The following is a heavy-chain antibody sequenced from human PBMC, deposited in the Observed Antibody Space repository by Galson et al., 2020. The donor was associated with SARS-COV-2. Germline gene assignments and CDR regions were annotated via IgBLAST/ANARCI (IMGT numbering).Heavy chain of an antibody. CDR3: ATLRVSTGTILHCYYGMDV. J-gene: IGHJ6*02. V-gene: IGHV1-24*01. CDR2: FDPEDGET. Sequence: ASVKVSCKVSGYTLTELSMHWVRQAPGKGLEWMGGFDPEDGETIYAQKFQGRVTMTEDTSTDTAYMELSSLRSEDTAVYYCATLRVSTGTILHCYYGMDVWGQGTTVTVSS. CDR1: GYTLTELS. D-gene: IGHD1-7*01.